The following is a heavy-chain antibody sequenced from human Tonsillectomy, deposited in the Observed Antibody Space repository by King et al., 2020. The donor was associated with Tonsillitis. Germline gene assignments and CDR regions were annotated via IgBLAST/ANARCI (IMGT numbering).Heavy chain of an antibody. CDR3: ARVYGGWDWYFDL. CDR2: IYGGGNT. CDR1: GGSISTGGYS. J-gene: IGHJ2*01. Sequence: QLQESGSGLVKPSQTLSLTCGVSGGSISTGGYSWSWIRQPPGKGLEWIGYIYGGGNTYYNPSLESRVTLSVDRSKRQFSLNLTSVTAADTAVYYCARVYGGWDWYFDLWGRGTLVTVSS. D-gene: IGHD4-23*01. V-gene: IGHV4-30-2*01.